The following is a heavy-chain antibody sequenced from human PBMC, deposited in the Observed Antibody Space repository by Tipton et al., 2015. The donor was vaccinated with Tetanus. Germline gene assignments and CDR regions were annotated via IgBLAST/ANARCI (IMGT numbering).Heavy chain of an antibody. D-gene: IGHD6-19*01. CDR3: VQVAGLFNSFDP. V-gene: IGHV4-59*01. CDR1: GGSINRYY. CDR2: IHYSGST. Sequence: TLSLTCTVSGGSINRYYWSWIRQPPGKGLEWIGYIHYSGSTTYNPSLKSRVTISVDTSKNQFSLKLSSVTAADTAVYFCVQVAGLFNSFDPWGRGTLVTVSS. J-gene: IGHJ5*02.